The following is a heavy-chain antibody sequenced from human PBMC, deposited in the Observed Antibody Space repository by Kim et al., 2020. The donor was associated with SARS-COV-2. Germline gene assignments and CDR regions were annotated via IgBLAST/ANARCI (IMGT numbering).Heavy chain of an antibody. CDR2: INPSGGST. D-gene: IGHD2-2*02. CDR1: GYTFTSYY. CDR3: ARDRVVVVPAAIYYYYGMDV. J-gene: IGHJ6*02. Sequence: ASVKVSCKASGYTFTSYYMHWVRQAPGQGLEWMGIINPSGGSTSYAQKFQGRVTMTRDTSTSTVYMELSSLRSEDTAVYYCARDRVVVVPAAIYYYYGMDVWGQGTTVTVSS. V-gene: IGHV1-46*01.